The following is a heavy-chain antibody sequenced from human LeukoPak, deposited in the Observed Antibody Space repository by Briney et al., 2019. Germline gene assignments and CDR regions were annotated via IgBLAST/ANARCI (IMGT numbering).Heavy chain of an antibody. Sequence: PGGTLRLSCAASGFTFSNFGMNWVRQAPGKGLEWVSGVSPGCGTTYFADSVKGRFTISRDDSSSTVYLQMSSLRAEDTAAYYCAKDTALLWFGELLPIDYWGQGTLVTVSS. CDR1: GFTFSNFG. J-gene: IGHJ4*02. CDR2: VSPGCGTT. V-gene: IGHV3-23*01. CDR3: AKDTALLWFGELLPIDY. D-gene: IGHD3-10*01.